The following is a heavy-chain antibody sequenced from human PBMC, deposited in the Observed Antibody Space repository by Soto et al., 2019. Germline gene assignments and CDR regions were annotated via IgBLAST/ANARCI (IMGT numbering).Heavy chain of an antibody. J-gene: IGHJ4*02. CDR3: ARGDLVYYDILTGYYGGYFDY. Sequence: SETLSLTCAVYGGSFSGYYWSWIRQPPGKGLEWIGEINHSGSTNYNPSLKSRVTISVDTSKNQFSLKLSSVTAADTAVYYCARGDLVYYDILTGYYGGYFDYWGQGTLVTVSS. V-gene: IGHV4-34*01. CDR2: INHSGST. D-gene: IGHD3-9*01. CDR1: GGSFSGYY.